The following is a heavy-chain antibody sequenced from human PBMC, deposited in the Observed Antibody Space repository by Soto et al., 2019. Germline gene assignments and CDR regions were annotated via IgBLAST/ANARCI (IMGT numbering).Heavy chain of an antibody. Sequence: PGGSLRLSCAASGFTVSSHYMSWVRQAPGKGLEWVSVIYSGGTTYYADSVKGRFTISRDNSKNTVSLQINTLRVEDTAVYYCASSWFGPSAFDQWGQVTLVTVSS. CDR3: ASSWFGPSAFDQ. V-gene: IGHV3-53*01. CDR2: IYSGGTT. J-gene: IGHJ4*02. D-gene: IGHD3-10*01. CDR1: GFTVSSHY.